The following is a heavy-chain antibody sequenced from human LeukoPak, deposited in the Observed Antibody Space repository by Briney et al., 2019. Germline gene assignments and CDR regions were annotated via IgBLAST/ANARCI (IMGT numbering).Heavy chain of an antibody. Sequence: PGRSLRLSCAASGFTFDDYAMHWVRQAPGKGLEWVSAISGSGGSTYYADSVKGRFTISRDNSKNTLYLQMNSLRAEDTAVYYCAKYIVDTAMVTAFDYWGQGTLVTVSS. D-gene: IGHD5-18*01. V-gene: IGHV3-23*01. CDR2: ISGSGGST. J-gene: IGHJ4*02. CDR1: GFTFDDYA. CDR3: AKYIVDTAMVTAFDY.